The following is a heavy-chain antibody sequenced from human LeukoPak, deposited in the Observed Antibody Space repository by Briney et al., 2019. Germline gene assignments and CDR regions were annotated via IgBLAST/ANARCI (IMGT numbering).Heavy chain of an antibody. D-gene: IGHD2-21*01. J-gene: IGHJ5*02. V-gene: IGHV4-39*01. CDR2: IYYSGST. Sequence: PSETLSLTCTVSRCSFTDSSYNWGWIRQPPGKGLEWIGSIYYSGSTYYNPSLKSRVTTSVDTTKNQFSLKLSSVTAADTAVYFCTRRVEVIKCFDPCGQGTLVTVSS. CDR3: TRRVEVIKCFDP. CDR1: RCSFTDSSYN.